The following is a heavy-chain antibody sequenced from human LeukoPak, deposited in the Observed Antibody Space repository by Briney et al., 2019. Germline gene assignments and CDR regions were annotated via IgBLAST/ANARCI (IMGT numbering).Heavy chain of an antibody. V-gene: IGHV3-53*01. Sequence: GGSLRVFCAASGFTVSSNYMTWVRQAPGKGLEWVSLIYSGGGTYYVDSVKGRFTISRDKSRNTLYLQMNSLRVEDTAVNYCASPSVRTAHAFDFWGQGTMVTVSS. J-gene: IGHJ3*01. D-gene: IGHD1-14*01. CDR1: GFTVSSNY. CDR3: ASPSVRTAHAFDF. CDR2: IYSGGGT.